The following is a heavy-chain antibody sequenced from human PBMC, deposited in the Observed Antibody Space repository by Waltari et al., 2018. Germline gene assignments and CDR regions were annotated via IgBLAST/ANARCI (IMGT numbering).Heavy chain of an antibody. CDR1: GYTLTELS. V-gene: IGHV1-24*01. Sequence: QVQLVQSGAEVKKPGASVKVSCKVSGYTLTELSMHWVRQAPGKGLEWLGGFDPEDGKTIYAHKFQGGVTMTEDTSTDTAYMELSSRRSEDTAVYYCATLTYDFWSGRFDYWGQGTLVTVSS. CDR2: FDPEDGKT. CDR3: ATLTYDFWSGRFDY. J-gene: IGHJ4*02. D-gene: IGHD3-3*01.